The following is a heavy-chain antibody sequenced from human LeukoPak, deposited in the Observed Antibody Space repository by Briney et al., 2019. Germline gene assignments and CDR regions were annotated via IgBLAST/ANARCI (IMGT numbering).Heavy chain of an antibody. CDR1: GGTFSSYA. CDR3: ARGYCSGGSCYPNNWFDP. D-gene: IGHD2-15*01. Sequence: SVKVSCKASGGTFSSYAISWVRQAPGQGLEWMGGIIPIFGTANYAQKFQGRVTITADKSTSTAYMELSSLRSEDTAVYYCARGYCSGGSCYPNNWFDPWGQGTLVTVSS. V-gene: IGHV1-69*06. CDR2: IIPIFGTA. J-gene: IGHJ5*02.